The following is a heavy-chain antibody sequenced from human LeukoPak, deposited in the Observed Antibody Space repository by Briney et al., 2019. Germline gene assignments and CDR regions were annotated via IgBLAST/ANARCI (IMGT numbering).Heavy chain of an antibody. CDR1: GYTFTGYY. V-gene: IGHV1-2*02. D-gene: IGHD2-2*01. CDR3: ARGILGGSTSSYYYYMDV. CDR2: INPNSGGT. Sequence: GASVKVSCKASGYTFTGYYMHWVRQAPGQGLEWMGWINPNSGGTNYAQKFQGRVTMTRDTSISTAYMELSRLRSDDTAVYYCARGILGGSTSSYYYYMDVWGKGTTVTVSS. J-gene: IGHJ6*03.